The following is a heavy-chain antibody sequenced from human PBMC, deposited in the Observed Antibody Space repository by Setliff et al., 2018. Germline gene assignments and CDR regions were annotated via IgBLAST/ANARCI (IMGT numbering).Heavy chain of an antibody. J-gene: IGHJ4*02. CDR2: IYWNDEK. CDR1: GFSLSTSLVG. CDR3: AHIAGGGNSPRHDY. D-gene: IGHD2-21*01. Sequence: SGPTLVNPTQTLTLTCTFSGFSLSTSLVGVGWIRQPPGKALEWLALIYWNDEKRYSPSLKSRLTITKDTSKNQVVLNMTNMDPVDTATYYCAHIAGGGNSPRHDYWGQGTLVTVSS. V-gene: IGHV2-5*01.